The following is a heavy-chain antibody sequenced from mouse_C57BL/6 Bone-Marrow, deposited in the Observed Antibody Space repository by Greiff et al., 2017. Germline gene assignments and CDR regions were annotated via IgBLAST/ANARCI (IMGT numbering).Heavy chain of an antibody. J-gene: IGHJ4*01. V-gene: IGHV1-80*01. CDR2: IYPGDGDT. CDR3: ASPYYYGSSDYAMDY. D-gene: IGHD1-1*01. Sequence: VKLQESGAELVKPGASVKISCKASGYAFSSYWMNWVKQRPGKGLEWIGQIYPGDGDTNYNGKFKGKATLTADKSSSTAYMQLSSLTSEDSAVYFCASPYYYGSSDYAMDYWGQGTSVTVSS. CDR1: GYAFSSYW.